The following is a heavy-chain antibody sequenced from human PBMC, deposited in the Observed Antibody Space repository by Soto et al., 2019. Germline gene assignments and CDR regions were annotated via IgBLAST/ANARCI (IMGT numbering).Heavy chain of an antibody. CDR3: AKDEYYYSRSGYYIFDS. V-gene: IGHV3-30*18. J-gene: IGHJ4*02. D-gene: IGHD3-22*01. CDR1: GFTFSAYG. Sequence: QAQLVESGGGVVQPGESLRLSCEVSGFTFSAYGRQWVRQAPGKGLEWVAAISHDGTNKNYGDSVKGRFTISRDNSKKTLYLQMNSLRPEDTALYYCAKDEYYYSRSGYYIFDSWGQGTLVTVSS. CDR2: ISHDGTNK.